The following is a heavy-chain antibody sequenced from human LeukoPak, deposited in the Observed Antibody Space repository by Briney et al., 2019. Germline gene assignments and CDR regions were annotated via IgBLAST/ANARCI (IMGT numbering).Heavy chain of an antibody. CDR3: AKSGYSSSWSNAAVYNWFDP. V-gene: IGHV3-30*02. CDR2: IRYDGSNK. D-gene: IGHD6-13*01. J-gene: IGHJ5*02. CDR1: GFTFSSYG. Sequence: SGGSLRLSCAASGFTFSSYGMHWVRQAPGKGLEWVAFIRYDGSNKYYADSVKGRFTISRDNSKNTLYLQMNSLRAEDTAVYYCAKSGYSSSWSNAAVYNWFDPWGQGTLVTVSS.